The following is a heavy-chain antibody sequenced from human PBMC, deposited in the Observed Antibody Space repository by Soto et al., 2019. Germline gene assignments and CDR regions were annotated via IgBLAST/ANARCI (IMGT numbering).Heavy chain of an antibody. D-gene: IGHD3-10*01. V-gene: IGHV3-33*08. CDR2: IWYDGSNK. Sequence: GGSLGLSCAASGFSFSNFGMHWVRQAPGKGLEWVAVIWYDGSNKYYADSVKGRFTISRDNSKNTLYLQMNSLRAEDTAVYYCARDQSYYYGSGSYYIHYYYYGMDVWGQGTTVTVSS. J-gene: IGHJ6*02. CDR3: ARDQSYYYGSGSYYIHYYYYGMDV. CDR1: GFSFSNFG.